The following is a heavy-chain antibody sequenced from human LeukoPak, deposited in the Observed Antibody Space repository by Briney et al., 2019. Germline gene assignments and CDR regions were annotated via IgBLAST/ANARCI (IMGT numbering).Heavy chain of an antibody. D-gene: IGHD2-2*01. V-gene: IGHV4-34*01. CDR2: INHSGST. J-gene: IGHJ3*02. Sequence: SETLSLTCAVYGGSFSGYYWSWIRQPPGKGLEWIGEINHSGSTNYNPSLKSRVTISVDTSKNQFSLKLSSVTAADAAVYYCARAGFGYCSSTSCYSAFDIWGQGTMVTVSS. CDR3: ARAGFGYCSSTSCYSAFDI. CDR1: GGSFSGYY.